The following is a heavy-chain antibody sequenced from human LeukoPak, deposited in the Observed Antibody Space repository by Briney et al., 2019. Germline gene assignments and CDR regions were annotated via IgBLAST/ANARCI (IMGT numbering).Heavy chain of an antibody. J-gene: IGHJ4*02. Sequence: GGSLRLSCAASGFTFSSYGMSWVRQAPGKGLQWVSVIIGSGSSTYYADSVKGRFTISRDNSKNTLYLQMNSLRAEDTAVYYCAKRKRYFDWLLFRYYFDYWGQGTLVTVSS. V-gene: IGHV3-23*01. D-gene: IGHD3-9*01. CDR2: IIGSGSST. CDR1: GFTFSSYG. CDR3: AKRKRYFDWLLFRYYFDY.